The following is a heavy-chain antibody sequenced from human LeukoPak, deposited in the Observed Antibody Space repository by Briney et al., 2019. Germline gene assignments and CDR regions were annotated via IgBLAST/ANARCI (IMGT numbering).Heavy chain of an antibody. D-gene: IGHD5-18*01. Sequence: SETLSLTCAVSGYSISSGYYWGWIRQPPGKGLEWIGNIYYSGTTYYNPSLKSRVTTSVDTSKNQFSLKLSSVTAADTAVYYCARAVVDTAMAYDYWGQGTLVTVSS. J-gene: IGHJ4*02. V-gene: IGHV4-38-2*01. CDR1: GYSISSGYY. CDR2: IYYSGTT. CDR3: ARAVVDTAMAYDY.